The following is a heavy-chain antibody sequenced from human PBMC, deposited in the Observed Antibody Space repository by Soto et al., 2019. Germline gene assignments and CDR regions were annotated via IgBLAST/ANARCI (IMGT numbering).Heavy chain of an antibody. J-gene: IGHJ5*02. CDR2: INAGNGNT. V-gene: IGHV1-3*01. CDR1: GYTFTSYA. CDR3: ARGYEIVRSSYNWFDP. D-gene: IGHD3-9*01. Sequence: GASVKVCCKASGYTFTSYAMHWVRQAPGQRLEWMGWINAGNGNTKYSQKFQGRVTTTRDTSASTAYMELSSLRSEDTAVYYCARGYEIVRSSYNWFDPWGQGTLVTVSS.